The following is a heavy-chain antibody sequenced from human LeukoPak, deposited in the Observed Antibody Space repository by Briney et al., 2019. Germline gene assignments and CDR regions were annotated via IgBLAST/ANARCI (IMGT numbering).Heavy chain of an antibody. CDR1: GVSIRSGSYY. CDR2: INHSGST. D-gene: IGHD6-19*01. CDR3: ARGRYSSGWYFWDYYYMDV. Sequence: PSETLSLTCNVSGVSIRSGSYYWSWIRQPAGKGLEWIGEINHSGSTNYNPSLKSRVTISVDTSKNQFSLKLSSVTAADTAVYYCARGRYSSGWYFWDYYYMDVWGKGTTVTVSS. J-gene: IGHJ6*03. V-gene: IGHV4-61*10.